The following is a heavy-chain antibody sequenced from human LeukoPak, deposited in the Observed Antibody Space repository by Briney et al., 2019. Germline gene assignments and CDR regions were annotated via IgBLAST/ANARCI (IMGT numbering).Heavy chain of an antibody. CDR1: GFIVSSNY. V-gene: IGHV3-53*05. J-gene: IGHJ4*02. D-gene: IGHD2-8*01. CDR3: ARALGYCTNGVCPTPY. CDR2: IHSGGST. Sequence: PGGSLRLSCAASGFIVSSNYMSWVRQAPGKGLEWVSVIHSGGSTYYVDSVKGRFTISRDNSKNTLYLQMNSLRAEDTAVYYCARALGYCTNGVCPTPYWGQGTLVTVSS.